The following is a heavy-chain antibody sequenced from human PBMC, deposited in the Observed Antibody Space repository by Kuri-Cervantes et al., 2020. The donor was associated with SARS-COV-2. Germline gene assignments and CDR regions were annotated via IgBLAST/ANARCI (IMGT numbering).Heavy chain of an antibody. V-gene: IGHV2-70*01. CDR2: IDWDDDK. D-gene: IGHD3-10*01. CDR1: GFSLSTSGVG. CDR3: ARINPYGSGSYFLNDAFDI. J-gene: IGHJ3*02. Sequence: SGPTLVKPTQTLTLTCTFSGFSLSTSGVGVGWIRQPPGKALEWLALIDWDDDKYYSTSLKTRLTISKDTSKNQVVLTMTNMDPVDTATYYCARINPYGSGSYFLNDAFDIWGQGTMVTVSS.